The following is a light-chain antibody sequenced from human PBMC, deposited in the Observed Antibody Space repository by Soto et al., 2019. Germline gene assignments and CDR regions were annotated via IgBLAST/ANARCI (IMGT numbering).Light chain of an antibody. Sequence: QSALTQPASVSGSPGQSITISCTGTNRDVGTYDLVSWYQQHPGKAPKLMIFEVNKRPSGVSNRFSGSKSGNTASLTISGLQAEDESDYYCCSYVGGSTYALFGGGTKLTVL. J-gene: IGLJ3*02. V-gene: IGLV2-23*02. CDR2: EVN. CDR3: CSYVGGSTYAL. CDR1: NRDVGTYDL.